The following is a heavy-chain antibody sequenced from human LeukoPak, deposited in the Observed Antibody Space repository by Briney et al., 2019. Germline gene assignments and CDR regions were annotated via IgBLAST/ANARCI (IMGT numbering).Heavy chain of an antibody. CDR3: AREVTSPYPYYFDY. J-gene: IGHJ4*02. Sequence: GASVKVSCKASGYTFTGYYMHWVRQAPGQGLGWMGWINPNSGGTNYAQKFQGRVTMTRDTSISTAYMELSRLRSDGTAVYYCAREVTSPYPYYFDYWGQGTLVTVSS. CDR2: INPNSGGT. CDR1: GYTFTGYY. V-gene: IGHV1-2*02. D-gene: IGHD3-16*01.